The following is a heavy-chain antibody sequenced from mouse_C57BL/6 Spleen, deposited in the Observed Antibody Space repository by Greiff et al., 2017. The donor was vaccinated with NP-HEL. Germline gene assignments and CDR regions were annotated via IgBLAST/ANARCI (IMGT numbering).Heavy chain of an antibody. CDR2: IDPNRGGT. CDR3: ASDSYYFDY. V-gene: IGHV1-72*01. Sequence: QVQLQQPGAELVKPGASVKLSCKASGYTFTSYWMHWVKQRPGRGLEWIGRIDPNRGGTKYNEKFKSKATLTVDKPSSTAYMQISSLSSEYSAVYYCASDSYYFDYWGQGTTLTVSS. D-gene: IGHD2-4*01. J-gene: IGHJ2*01. CDR1: GYTFTSYW.